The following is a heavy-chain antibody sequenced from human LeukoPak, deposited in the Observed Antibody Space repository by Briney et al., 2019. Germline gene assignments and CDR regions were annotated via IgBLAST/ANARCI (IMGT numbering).Heavy chain of an antibody. Sequence: GGSLRLSCAASGFIFSSYAMSWVRQAPGKGLEWVSAISGIGGTTYYADSVKGRFTISRDNSKNTLYLQMNSLRAEDTAVYYCARAGDGYNSPIDYWGQGTLVTVSS. D-gene: IGHD5-24*01. J-gene: IGHJ4*02. CDR2: ISGIGGTT. V-gene: IGHV3-23*01. CDR1: GFIFSSYA. CDR3: ARAGDGYNSPIDY.